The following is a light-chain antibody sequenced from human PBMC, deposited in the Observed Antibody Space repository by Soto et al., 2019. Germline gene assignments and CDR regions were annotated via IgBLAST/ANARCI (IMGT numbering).Light chain of an antibody. CDR1: QSVSSD. V-gene: IGKV3-15*01. CDR2: AVS. CDR3: QQYNKWPT. Sequence: EIVMTQSPATLSVSPGERATLSCRASQSVSSDIAWYQQKPGQAPRLLIHAVSTRATGIPARFSGSGSGTEFTITISSLQSEDFAVYYCQQYNKWPTSGQGTKVEV. J-gene: IGKJ2*01.